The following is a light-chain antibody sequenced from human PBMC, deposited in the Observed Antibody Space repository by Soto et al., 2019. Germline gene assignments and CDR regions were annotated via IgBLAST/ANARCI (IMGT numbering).Light chain of an antibody. J-gene: IGKJ4*01. CDR2: AAS. CDR3: QQAATFPLT. V-gene: IGKV1-39*01. CDR1: QSISRY. Sequence: DIQMTQSPSSLSASIGDRVTIICRASQSISRYSNWYQQKPGKAPKLLIYAASTLQSGVPSRFSGSGSGTDFTLTISSVQPEDSATYYCQQAATFPLTFGGGTDVEI.